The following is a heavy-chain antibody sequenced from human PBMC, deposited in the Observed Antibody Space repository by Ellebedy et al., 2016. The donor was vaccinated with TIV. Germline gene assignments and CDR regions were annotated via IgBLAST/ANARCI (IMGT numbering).Heavy chain of an antibody. J-gene: IGHJ6*03. Sequence: GGSLRLSCAASGFPFSTVWMHWVRQAPGKGPVWVSRIGTDGSGTSYADSVKGRFTISRDNAKKSLYLQMNSLRAEDTALYYCAKGGVLPYYYMDVWGKGTTVTVSS. CDR1: GFPFSTVW. D-gene: IGHD2-8*01. CDR3: AKGGVLPYYYMDV. CDR2: IGTDGSGT. V-gene: IGHV3-74*01.